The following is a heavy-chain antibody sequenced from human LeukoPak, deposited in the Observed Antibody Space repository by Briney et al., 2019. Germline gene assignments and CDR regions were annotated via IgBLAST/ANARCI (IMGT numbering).Heavy chain of an antibody. J-gene: IGHJ4*02. CDR3: TRSGYRHPYHFES. Sequence: GGSLRLSCAASGFTFSSYWMHWVRQAPGKGLVWVSRINSDGSSTSYADSVKGRFTISRDNSKNTLSLQMNSLRADDTAIYYCTRSGYRHPYHFESWGQGTLVIVSS. CDR1: GFTFSSYW. D-gene: IGHD3-22*01. CDR2: INSDGSST. V-gene: IGHV3-74*01.